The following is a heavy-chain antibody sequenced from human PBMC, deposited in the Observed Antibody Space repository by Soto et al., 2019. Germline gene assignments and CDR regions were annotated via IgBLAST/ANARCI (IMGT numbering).Heavy chain of an antibody. CDR2: INHSGST. V-gene: IGHV4-34*01. CDR3: ARRGTGYWFDP. J-gene: IGHJ5*02. CDR1: GGSFSGYY. Sequence: QVQLQQWGAGLLKPSETLSLTCAVYGGSFSGYYWSWIRQPPGKGLEWIGEINHSGSTNYNPSLKSRVTISVDTSKNQFSLKLSSVTAADTAAYYCARRGTGYWFDPWGQGTLVTVSS. D-gene: IGHD1-1*01.